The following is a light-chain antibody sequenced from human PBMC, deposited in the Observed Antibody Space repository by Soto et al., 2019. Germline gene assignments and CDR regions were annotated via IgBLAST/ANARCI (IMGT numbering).Light chain of an antibody. CDR2: DVS. CDR1: SSDVGGYNY. Sequence: QSALTQPRSVSGSPGQSVTISCNGTSSDVGGYNYVSWYQQHPGKAPKLMIYDVSKRPSGVPDRFSGSKSGNTASLTISGLQAEDEADYYCCSYAGSSWVFGGGTQLTVL. J-gene: IGLJ3*02. V-gene: IGLV2-11*01. CDR3: CSYAGSSWV.